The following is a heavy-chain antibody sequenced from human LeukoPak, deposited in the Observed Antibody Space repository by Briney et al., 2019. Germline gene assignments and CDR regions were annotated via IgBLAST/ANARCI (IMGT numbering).Heavy chain of an antibody. CDR1: GGSISSYY. V-gene: IGHV4-59*01. CDR3: ARDSGSSGYYSSYNWFDP. CDR2: IYYSGST. Sequence: SETLSLTCTVSGGSISSYYWSWIRQPPGKGLEWIGYIYYSGSTNNNPSLKSRVTISVDTSKNQFSLKLSSVTAADTAVYYCARDSGSSGYYSSYNWFDPWGQGTLVTVSS. J-gene: IGHJ5*02. D-gene: IGHD3-22*01.